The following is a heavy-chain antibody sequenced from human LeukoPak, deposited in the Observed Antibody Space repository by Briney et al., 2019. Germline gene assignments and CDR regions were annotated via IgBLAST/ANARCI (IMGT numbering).Heavy chain of an antibody. Sequence: SETLSLTCTVSGYSISSGYYWGWIRQPPGKGLEWIGSIYHSGSTYYDPSLKSRVTISVDTSKNQFSLNLSSVTAADTAVYYCARRSSSGWYEDYFDYWGQGTLVTVSS. J-gene: IGHJ4*02. CDR1: GYSISSGYY. D-gene: IGHD6-19*01. CDR2: IYHSGST. V-gene: IGHV4-38-2*02. CDR3: ARRSSSGWYEDYFDY.